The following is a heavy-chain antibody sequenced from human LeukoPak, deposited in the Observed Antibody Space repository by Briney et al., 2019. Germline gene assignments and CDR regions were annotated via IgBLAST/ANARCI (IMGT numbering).Heavy chain of an antibody. CDR3: ARAVSSGWFGY. J-gene: IGHJ5*01. Sequence: PSETLSLTCTVSGGSISSSSYYWGWIRQPPGKGLEWIGSIYYSGSTYYNPSLKSRVTISVDTSKNQFSLKLSSVTAADTAVYYCARAVSSGWFGYWGQGTLVTVSS. CDR2: IYYSGST. V-gene: IGHV4-39*07. D-gene: IGHD6-19*01. CDR1: GGSISSSSYY.